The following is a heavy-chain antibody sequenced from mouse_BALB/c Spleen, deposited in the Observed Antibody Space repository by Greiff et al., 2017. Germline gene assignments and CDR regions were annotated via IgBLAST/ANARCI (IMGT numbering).Heavy chain of an antibody. V-gene: IGHV1-9*01. CDR3: ANFPYYYGSSYFAY. D-gene: IGHD1-1*01. CDR1: GYTFSSYW. CDR2: ILPGSGST. J-gene: IGHJ3*01. Sequence: VQLKESGAELMKPGASVKISCKATGYTFSSYWIEWVKQRPGHGLEWIGEILPGSGSTNYNEKFKGKATFTADTSSNTAYMQLSSLTSEDSAVYYCANFPYYYGSSYFAYWGQGTLVTVSA.